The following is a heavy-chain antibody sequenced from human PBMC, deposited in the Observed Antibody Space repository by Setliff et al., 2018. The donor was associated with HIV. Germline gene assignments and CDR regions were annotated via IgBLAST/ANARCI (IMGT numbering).Heavy chain of an antibody. CDR3: ARGGAFCGRDSCYYLDY. J-gene: IGHJ4*02. CDR1: GDSIDRSNFF. V-gene: IGHV4-31*01. Sequence: KPSETLSLTCTVSGDSIDRSNFFWTWIRQHPGKGLEWIGYIYYSGSATYNPSLKSQASISVDTSRNEFSLKLSSVTAADTAVYFCARGGAFCGRDSCYYLDYWGQGNPGTSPQ. CDR2: IYYSGSA. D-gene: IGHD2-21*02.